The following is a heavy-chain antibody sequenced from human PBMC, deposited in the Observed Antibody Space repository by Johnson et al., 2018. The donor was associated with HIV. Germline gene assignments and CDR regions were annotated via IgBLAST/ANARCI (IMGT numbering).Heavy chain of an antibody. CDR2: IYSGGST. V-gene: IGHV3-66*01. J-gene: IGHJ3*02. CDR1: GFTVNSNY. Sequence: VQLVESGGGLVQPGGSLRLSCAASGFTVNSNYMSWVRQAPGKGLEWVSVIYSGGSTYYADSVKGRFTISRDNSKNTLYLQMNSLRVEDTAVYYCAKRYSGSLRDTFDIWGQGTMVTVSS. CDR3: AKRYSGSLRDTFDI. D-gene: IGHD1-26*01.